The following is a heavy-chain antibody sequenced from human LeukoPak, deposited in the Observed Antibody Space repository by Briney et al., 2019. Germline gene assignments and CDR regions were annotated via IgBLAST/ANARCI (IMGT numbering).Heavy chain of an antibody. D-gene: IGHD3-10*01. CDR2: IIPIFGTA. CDR3: ARSFYGSGPAGWFDP. J-gene: IGHJ5*02. CDR1: GGTFISYA. V-gene: IGHV1-69*05. Sequence: ASVTVSFKASGGTFISYAISWVRQAPGQGGEWMGGIIPIFGTANYAKKFQGRVTITTDESTTTAYMELSSLRSEDTAVYYCARSFYGSGPAGWFDPWGQGTLVTVSS.